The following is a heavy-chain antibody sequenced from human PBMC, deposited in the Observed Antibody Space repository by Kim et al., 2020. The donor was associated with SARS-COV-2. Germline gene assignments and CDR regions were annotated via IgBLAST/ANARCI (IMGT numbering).Heavy chain of an antibody. D-gene: IGHD5-18*01. Sequence: YADSVKGRFTISRDNSKNTLYLQMNSLRAEDTAVYYCASTWIQLWLPFDYWGQGTLVTVSS. J-gene: IGHJ4*02. V-gene: IGHV3-30*01. CDR3: ASTWIQLWLPFDY.